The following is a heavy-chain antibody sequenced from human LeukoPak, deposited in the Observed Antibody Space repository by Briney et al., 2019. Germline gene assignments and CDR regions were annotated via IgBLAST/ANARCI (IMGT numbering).Heavy chain of an antibody. CDR3: ARQAPHQYYYGSGSRYFDY. Sequence: SETLSLTCAVSGGSIGSNSYYWGWIRQPPGTGLEWIGSIYYSGSTYYNPSLKSRVTISVDTSRNQFSLKLSSVTAADTAVYYCARQAPHQYYYGSGSRYFDYWGQGTLVTVSS. CDR2: IYYSGST. J-gene: IGHJ4*02. CDR1: GGSIGSNSYY. D-gene: IGHD3-10*01. V-gene: IGHV4-39*01.